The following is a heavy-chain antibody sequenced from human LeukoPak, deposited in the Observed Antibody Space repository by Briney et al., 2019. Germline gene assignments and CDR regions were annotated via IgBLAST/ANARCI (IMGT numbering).Heavy chain of an antibody. CDR3: ARGYDILTANWFDP. V-gene: IGHV4-59*01. J-gene: IGHJ5*02. CDR2: IYYSGST. D-gene: IGHD3-9*01. Sequence: PSETLSLTCTVSGGSISSYYWSWIRQPPGKGLEWIGYIYYSGSTNYNPSLKSRVTISVDTSKNQFSLKLSSVTAADTAVYYCARGYDILTANWFDPWGQGTLVTVSS. CDR1: GGSISSYY.